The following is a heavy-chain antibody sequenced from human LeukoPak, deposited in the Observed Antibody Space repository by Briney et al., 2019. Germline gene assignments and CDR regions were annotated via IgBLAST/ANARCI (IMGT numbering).Heavy chain of an antibody. CDR3: AKEVVPAAKYYYYYYGMDV. CDR1: GYTFTSYA. Sequence: ASVKVSCKASGYTFTSYAMHWVRQAPGQRLEWMGWINAGNGNTKYSQKFQGRVTITRDTSASTAYMELSSLRSEDTAVYYCAKEVVPAAKYYYYYYGMDVWGQGTTVTVSS. V-gene: IGHV1-3*01. D-gene: IGHD2-2*01. CDR2: INAGNGNT. J-gene: IGHJ6*02.